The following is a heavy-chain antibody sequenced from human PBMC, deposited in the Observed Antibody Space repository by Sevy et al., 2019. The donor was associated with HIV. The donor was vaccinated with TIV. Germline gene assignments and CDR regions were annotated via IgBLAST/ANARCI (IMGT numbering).Heavy chain of an antibody. CDR1: XXXXSXYW. CDR3: LXXXGXXXXX. CDR2: XXXXXXGT. J-gene: IGHJ1*01. Sequence: GGSLXLXXAAXXXXXSXYWMXXXXXAXXXXLVXXXXXXXXXXGTSYADSVKGRFTISRDNAKSTLYLQMNSLRVEDTAVYXCLXXXGXXXXXXGXGTLVTVSS. V-gene: IGHV3-74*03.